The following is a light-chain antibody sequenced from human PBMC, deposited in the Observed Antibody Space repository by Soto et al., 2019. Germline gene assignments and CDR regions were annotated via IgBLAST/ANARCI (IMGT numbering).Light chain of an antibody. V-gene: IGLV2-14*01. CDR1: TRDIAGYNY. CDR2: QVT. Sequence: QSVLTQPASVSGSLGQSITISCTGTTRDIAGYNYISWYQQLPGKAPKLMIYQVTIRPSGISHRFSGSKSGNTASLTISGLQAEDEADYYCTSFSSSTSRDVVGTGTKVTVL. J-gene: IGLJ1*01. CDR3: TSFSSSTSRDV.